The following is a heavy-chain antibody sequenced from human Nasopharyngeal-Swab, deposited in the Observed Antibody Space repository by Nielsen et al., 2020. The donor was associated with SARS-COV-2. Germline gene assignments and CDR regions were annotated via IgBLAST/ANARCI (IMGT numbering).Heavy chain of an antibody. Sequence: GESLKISCAASGFTFSSYWMNWVRLTPMKRLEWVATVKQDGSAIYHVDSVKGRFRVSRDNAQNSVYLQMDRLRVEDTAVYYCAREADLMGYDDAFDIWGRGTVVTVSS. CDR1: GFTFSSYW. J-gene: IGHJ3*02. CDR3: AREADLMGYDDAFDI. D-gene: IGHD3-16*01. V-gene: IGHV3-7*04. CDR2: VKQDGSAI.